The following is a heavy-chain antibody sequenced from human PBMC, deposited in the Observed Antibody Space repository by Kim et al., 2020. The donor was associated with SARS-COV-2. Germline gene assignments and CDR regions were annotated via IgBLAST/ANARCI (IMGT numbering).Heavy chain of an antibody. CDR3: VKTSIQVGYYYGMDV. CDR2: ISSNGGST. J-gene: IGHJ6*02. V-gene: IGHV3-64D*09. D-gene: IGHD5-18*01. Sequence: GGSLRLSCSASGFTFSSYAMHWVRQAPGKGLEYVSAISSNGGSTYYADSVKGRFTISRDNSKNTLYLQMSSLRAEDTAVYYCVKTSIQVGYYYGMDVWGQGTTVTVSS. CDR1: GFTFSSYA.